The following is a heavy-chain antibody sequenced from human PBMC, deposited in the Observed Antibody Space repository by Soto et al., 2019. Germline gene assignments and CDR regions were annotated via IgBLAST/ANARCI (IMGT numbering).Heavy chain of an antibody. CDR3: AKDFKWVYDSRGYLSRDY. Sequence: GGSLRLSCAASGFTFSSYAMSWVRQAPGKGLEWVSAISGSGGSTYYADSVKGRFTISRDNSKNTLYLQMNSLRAEDTAVYYCAKDFKWVYDSRGYLSRDYWGQGTLVTVSS. CDR1: GFTFSSYA. J-gene: IGHJ4*02. CDR2: ISGSGGST. D-gene: IGHD3-22*01. V-gene: IGHV3-23*01.